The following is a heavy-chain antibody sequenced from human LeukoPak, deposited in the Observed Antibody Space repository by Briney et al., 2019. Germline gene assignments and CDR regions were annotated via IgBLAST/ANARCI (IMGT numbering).Heavy chain of an antibody. CDR3: ARGAMFRWESKPKFQH. D-gene: IGHD3-10*02. CDR1: GGTISTSSYY. Sequence: PSETLSLTCTVSGGTISTSSYYFAWIRQPPGKGLEWIGEINHSGSTNYNPSLKSRVTISVDTSKNQFSLKLSSVTAADTAVYYCARGAMFRWESKPKFQHWGQGTLVTVSS. CDR2: INHSGST. J-gene: IGHJ1*01. V-gene: IGHV4-39*07.